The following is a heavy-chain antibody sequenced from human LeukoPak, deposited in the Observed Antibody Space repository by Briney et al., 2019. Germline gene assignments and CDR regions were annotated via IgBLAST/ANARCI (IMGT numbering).Heavy chain of an antibody. CDR3: ASLTVGRCSSSPVKDY. CDR2: IIPIFGTA. D-gene: IGHD6-6*01. Sequence: GASVKVSCKASGGTFSSYAISWVRQAPGQGLEWMGGIIPIFGTANYAQKFQGRVTITTDESTSTAYMELSSLRSEDTAVYYCASLTVGRCSSSPVKDYWGQGTLVTVSS. V-gene: IGHV1-69*05. J-gene: IGHJ4*02. CDR1: GGTFSSYA.